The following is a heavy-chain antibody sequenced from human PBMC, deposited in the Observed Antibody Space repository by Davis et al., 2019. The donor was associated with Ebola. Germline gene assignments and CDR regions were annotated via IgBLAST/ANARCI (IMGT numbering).Heavy chain of an antibody. J-gene: IGHJ5*02. CDR2: IDPSDSYT. CDR1: GYSFTSYW. V-gene: IGHV5-10-1*01. CDR3: ARHLGLYGWFDP. D-gene: IGHD3-16*01. Sequence: GESLKISCKGSGYSFTSYWISWVRQLPGKGLEWMGRIDPSDSYTNYSPSFQGHVTISADKYISTAYLQWSSLKASETAMYYCARHLGLYGWFDPWGQGTLVTVSS.